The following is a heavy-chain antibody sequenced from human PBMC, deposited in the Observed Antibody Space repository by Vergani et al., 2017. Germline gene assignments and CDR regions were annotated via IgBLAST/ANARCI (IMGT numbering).Heavy chain of an antibody. CDR2: ISYDGSNK. CDR3: ARDRGYGDYGNWFDP. D-gene: IGHD4-17*01. Sequence: VQLVESGGGVVQPGRSLRLSCAASGFTFSSYAMHWVRQAPGKGLEWVAVISYDGSNKYYADSVKGRFTISRDNSKNTLYLQMNSLRAEDTAVYYCARDRGYGDYGNWFDPWGQGTLVTVSS. J-gene: IGHJ5*02. V-gene: IGHV3-30-3*01. CDR1: GFTFSSYA.